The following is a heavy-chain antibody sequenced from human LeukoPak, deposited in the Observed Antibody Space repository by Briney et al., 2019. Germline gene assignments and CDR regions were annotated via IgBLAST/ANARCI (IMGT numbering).Heavy chain of an antibody. J-gene: IGHJ6*04. D-gene: IGHD3-3*01. V-gene: IGHV1-69*10. CDR3: AGIPVFGVVLHQEPV. Sequence: GASVKVSCKASGGAFSDYALNWVRQAPGQGLMWMGVFIPILGTANCTQKFQGRVTITADISTNTVYMELSSLRSEDTAVYFCAGIPVFGVVLHQEPVWGKGTTVTVSS. CDR2: FIPILGTA. CDR1: GGAFSDYA.